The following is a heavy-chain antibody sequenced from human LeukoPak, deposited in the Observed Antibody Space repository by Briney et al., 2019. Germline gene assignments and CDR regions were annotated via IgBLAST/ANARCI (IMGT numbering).Heavy chain of an antibody. Sequence: ASVKVSCKASGYTFSNYAISWVRHAPGQGLEWMGWISVHNGNTKYAQKLQGRVTMTTDTSTTTAYMELRSLTSDDTAVYFCARVDSRGWSASDYWGQGALVTVFS. CDR2: ISVHNGNT. CDR3: ARVDSRGWSASDY. D-gene: IGHD6-19*01. CDR1: GYTFSNYA. V-gene: IGHV1-18*01. J-gene: IGHJ4*02.